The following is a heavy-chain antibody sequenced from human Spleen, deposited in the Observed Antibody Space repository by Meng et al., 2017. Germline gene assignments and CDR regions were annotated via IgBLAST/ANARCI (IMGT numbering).Heavy chain of an antibody. CDR3: ARCRRYSYGTDFDY. D-gene: IGHD5-18*01. Sequence: SETLSLTCIVSGGSITVSSHYWGWIRQPPGKGLEWIGEINHSGSTNYNPSLKSRVTISVDTSKNQFSLKLSSVTAADTAVYYCARCRRYSYGTDFDYWGQGTLVTVSS. V-gene: IGHV4-39*07. CDR2: INHSGST. CDR1: GGSITVSSHY. J-gene: IGHJ4*02.